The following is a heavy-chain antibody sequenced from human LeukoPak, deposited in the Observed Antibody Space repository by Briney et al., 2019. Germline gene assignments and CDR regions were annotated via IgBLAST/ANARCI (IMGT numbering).Heavy chain of an antibody. CDR2: IYSGGAT. D-gene: IGHD1-26*01. CDR1: GFTVSSNY. Sequence: GGSLRLSCAASGFTVSSNYMSWVRQAPGKGLEWVSVIYSGGATYYADSVKGRFTISRDNSKNTLYLQMNSLRAEDTAIYYCAKRSLSGSYLGFDYWGQGTLVTVSS. CDR3: AKRSLSGSYLGFDY. J-gene: IGHJ4*02. V-gene: IGHV3-53*01.